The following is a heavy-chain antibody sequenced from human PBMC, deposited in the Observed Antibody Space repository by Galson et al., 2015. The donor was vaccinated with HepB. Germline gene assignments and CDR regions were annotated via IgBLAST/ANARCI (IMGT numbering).Heavy chain of an antibody. J-gene: IGHJ6*03. CDR3: ITGPRSGPYYYYYMDV. V-gene: IGHV3-49*03. CDR1: GFTFGDYA. CDR2: IRSKAYGGTT. D-gene: IGHD3-10*01. Sequence: SLRLSCAASGFTFGDYAMSWFRQAPGKGLEWVGFIRSKAYGGTTEYAASVKGRFTISRDDSKSIAYLRMNSLKTEDTAVYYCITGPRSGPYYYYYMDVWGKGTTVTVSS.